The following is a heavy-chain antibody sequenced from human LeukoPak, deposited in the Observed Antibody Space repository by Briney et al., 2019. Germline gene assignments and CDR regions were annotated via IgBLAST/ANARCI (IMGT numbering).Heavy chain of an antibody. D-gene: IGHD3-9*01. V-gene: IGHV4-39*01. J-gene: IGHJ4*02. CDR1: GGSISSSSYY. CDR2: IYYSGST. Sequence: PSETLSLTCTVSGGSISSSSYYWGWIRQPPGKGLEWIGSIYYSGSTYYNPSLKSRVTISVDTSKNQFSLKLSSVTAADTAVYYCARHPESEFDWLLSPFDYWGQGTLVTVSS. CDR3: ARHPESEFDWLLSPFDY.